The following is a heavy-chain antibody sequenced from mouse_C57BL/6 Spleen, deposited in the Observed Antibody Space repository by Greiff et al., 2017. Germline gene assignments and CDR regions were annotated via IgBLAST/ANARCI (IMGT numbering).Heavy chain of an antibody. D-gene: IGHD1-1*01. V-gene: IGHV1-64*01. CDR2: IHPNSGST. J-gene: IGHJ3*01. CDR3: ASGGFTTVVARDWFAY. CDR1: GYTFTSYW. Sequence: QVQLQQPGAELVKPGASVKLSRKASGYTFTSYWMHWVKQRPGQGLEWIGMIHPNSGSTNYNEKFKSKATLTVDKSSSTAYMQLSSLTSEDSAVYYCASGGFTTVVARDWFAYWGQGTLVTVSA.